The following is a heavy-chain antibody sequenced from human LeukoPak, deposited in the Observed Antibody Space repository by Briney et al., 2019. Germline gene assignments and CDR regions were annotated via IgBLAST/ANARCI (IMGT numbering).Heavy chain of an antibody. CDR2: IYYSGST. Sequence: KASETLSLTCTVSGGSISSSSYYWGWIRQPPGKGLEWIGSIYYSGSTYYNPSLKSRVTISVDTSKNQFSLKLSSVTAADTAVYYCARHRADLRYFHNWFDPWGQGTLVTVSS. D-gene: IGHD3-9*01. J-gene: IGHJ5*02. V-gene: IGHV4-39*01. CDR1: GGSISSSSYY. CDR3: ARHRADLRYFHNWFDP.